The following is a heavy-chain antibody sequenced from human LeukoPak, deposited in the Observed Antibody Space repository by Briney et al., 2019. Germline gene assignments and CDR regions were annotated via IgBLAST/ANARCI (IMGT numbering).Heavy chain of an antibody. CDR2: IYSGGGT. J-gene: IGHJ5*02. Sequence: GGSLRLSCAASGFSFSTYWMNWVRQAPGKGLEWVSVIYSGGGTYYADSVRGRFTISRDNSKNTLYLQLNSLRAEDTAVYYCARYPYSTSSWSDPWGQGTLVTVSS. CDR3: ARYPYSTSSWSDP. V-gene: IGHV3-66*01. CDR1: GFSFSTYW. D-gene: IGHD6-6*01.